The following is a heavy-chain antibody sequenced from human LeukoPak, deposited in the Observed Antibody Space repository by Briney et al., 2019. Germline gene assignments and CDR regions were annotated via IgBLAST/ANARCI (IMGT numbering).Heavy chain of an antibody. D-gene: IGHD3-3*01. CDR2: ISYDGSNK. J-gene: IGHJ4*02. CDR1: GFTFSSYA. Sequence: GGSLRLSCAASGFTFSSYAMHWVRQAPGKGLERVAVISYDGSNKYYADSVKGRFTISRDNSKNTLYLQMNSLRAEDTAVYYCARIRGAYYDFWSGYVDYWGQGTLVTVSS. V-gene: IGHV3-30-3*01. CDR3: ARIRGAYYDFWSGYVDY.